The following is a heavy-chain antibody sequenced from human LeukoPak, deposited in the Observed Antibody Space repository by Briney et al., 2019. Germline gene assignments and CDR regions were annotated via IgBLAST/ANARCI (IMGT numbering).Heavy chain of an antibody. CDR3: ARSVVVTAIHLDV. Sequence: LRLSCAASGFTFSSYEMNWIRQPPGKGLEWIGEINHSGSTNYNPSLKSRVTISVDTSKNQFSLKLSSVTAADTAVYYCARSVVVTAIHLDVWGQGTTVTVSS. V-gene: IGHV4-34*01. J-gene: IGHJ6*02. D-gene: IGHD2-21*02. CDR2: INHSGST. CDR1: GFTFSSYE.